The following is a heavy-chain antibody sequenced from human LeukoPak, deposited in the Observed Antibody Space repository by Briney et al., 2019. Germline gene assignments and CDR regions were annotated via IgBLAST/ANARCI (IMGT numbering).Heavy chain of an antibody. CDR2: IIPIFGTA. V-gene: IGHV1-69*13. J-gene: IGHJ1*01. D-gene: IGHD4-23*01. Sequence: GASVKVSCKASGYTFTSYAISWVRQAPGQGLEWMGGIIPIFGTANYAQKFQGRVTITADESTSTAYMELSCLRSEDTAVYYCARAPSNGGKSRGRAEYFQHWGQGTLVTVSS. CDR1: GYTFTSYA. CDR3: ARAPSNGGKSRGRAEYFQH.